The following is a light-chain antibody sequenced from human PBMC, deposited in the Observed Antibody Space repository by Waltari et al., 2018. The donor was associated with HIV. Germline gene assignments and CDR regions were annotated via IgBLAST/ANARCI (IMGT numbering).Light chain of an antibody. CDR1: QSLLHSGGYKY. Sequence: ILMTQSSLSLSVTPGESASISCTSSQSLLHSGGYKYLDWYLQRPGPSPQLLISLASNRASGVPARFTGSASGTNFTRQITRVEAEHVGVYYCMPALQTPHTFGQGTKLEIK. J-gene: IGKJ2*01. V-gene: IGKV2-28*01. CDR2: LAS. CDR3: MPALQTPHT.